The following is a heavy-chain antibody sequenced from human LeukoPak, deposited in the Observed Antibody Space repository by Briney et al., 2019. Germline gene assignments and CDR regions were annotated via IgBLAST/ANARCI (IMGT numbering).Heavy chain of an antibody. V-gene: IGHV1-69*13. Sequence: SVKVSCKASGGTFSSYAISWVRQAPGQGLEWMGGIIPIFGTANYAQKFQGRVTITADESTSTAYMELSSLRSEDTAVYYCARVARATVTNYYYYYMDVWGKGTTVTISS. CDR3: ARVARATVTNYYYYYMDV. D-gene: IGHD4-17*01. CDR2: IIPIFGTA. CDR1: GGTFSSYA. J-gene: IGHJ6*03.